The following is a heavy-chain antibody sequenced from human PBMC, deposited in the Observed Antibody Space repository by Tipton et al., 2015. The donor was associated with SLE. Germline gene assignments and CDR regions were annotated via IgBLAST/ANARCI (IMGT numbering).Heavy chain of an antibody. CDR2: IYYTGST. Sequence: TLSLTCTVSGGSISSGDYYWSWIRQPPGKGLEWIGYIYYTGSTYYNPSLKSRVTISVDTSKNQFSLKLSSVTAADTAVYYCARGLSSSWYDTKYYYMDVWGKGTTVTASS. D-gene: IGHD6-13*01. CDR3: ARGLSSSWYDTKYYYMDV. CDR1: GGSISSGDYY. V-gene: IGHV4-30-4*01. J-gene: IGHJ6*03.